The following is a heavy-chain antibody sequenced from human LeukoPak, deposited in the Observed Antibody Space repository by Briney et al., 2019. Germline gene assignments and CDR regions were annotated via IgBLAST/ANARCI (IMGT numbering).Heavy chain of an antibody. D-gene: IGHD6-19*01. J-gene: IGHJ5*02. CDR2: ISSSSSYI. CDR1: GFTFSSYS. V-gene: IGHV3-21*01. CDR3: ARARGQWPANWFDP. Sequence: GGSLRLSCAASGFTFSSYSMNWVRQAPGKGLEGVSSISSSSSYIYYADSVKGRFTISRDNAKNSLYLQMNSLRAEDTAVYYCARARGQWPANWFDPWGQGTLVTVSS.